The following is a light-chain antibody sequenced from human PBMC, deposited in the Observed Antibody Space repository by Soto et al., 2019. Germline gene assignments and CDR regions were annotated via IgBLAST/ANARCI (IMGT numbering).Light chain of an antibody. CDR2: DAS. CDR3: QQRINWPIT. J-gene: IGKJ5*01. Sequence: EIVLTQSPATLSLSPGERATLSCRASQTVNDYLVWYQQKPGQAPRLLIYDASNRATGIPARFSGSGSGTDFTLTISSLEPEDFAVYYCQQRINWPITFGQGTRLDIK. V-gene: IGKV3-11*01. CDR1: QTVNDY.